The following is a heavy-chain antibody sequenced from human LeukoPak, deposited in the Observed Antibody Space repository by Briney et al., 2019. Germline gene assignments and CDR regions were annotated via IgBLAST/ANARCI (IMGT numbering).Heavy chain of an antibody. CDR1: GGSISSYY. V-gene: IGHV4-4*09. CDR3: AGAYYYDSSGLPVIAFDI. CDR2: IYTSGST. D-gene: IGHD3-22*01. Sequence: SETLSLTCTVSGGSISSYYWSWIRQPPGKGLEWIGYIYTSGSTNYNPSLKSRVTISVDTSKNQFSLKLSSVTAADTAVYYCAGAYYYDSSGLPVIAFDIWGQGTMVTVSS. J-gene: IGHJ3*02.